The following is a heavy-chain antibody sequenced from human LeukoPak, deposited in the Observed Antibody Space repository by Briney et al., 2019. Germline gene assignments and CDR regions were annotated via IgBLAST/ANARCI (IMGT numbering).Heavy chain of an antibody. CDR1: GFTFDIYW. Sequence: GGSLRLSCAASGFTFDIYWMTWVRQAPGKGLEWVANIKEDGSKRYYVDSVEGRFTISRDNAKNSLYPQMNSLRAEDTAIYYCARDDFYDSSGYWVRAFDIWGQGTMVTVSS. V-gene: IGHV3-7*01. CDR2: IKEDGSKR. CDR3: ARDDFYDSSGYWVRAFDI. J-gene: IGHJ3*02. D-gene: IGHD3-22*01.